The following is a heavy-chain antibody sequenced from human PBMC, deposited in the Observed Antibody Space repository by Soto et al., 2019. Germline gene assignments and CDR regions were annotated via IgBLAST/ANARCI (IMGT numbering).Heavy chain of an antibody. CDR3: SRVERGTATTVVDAFDI. CDR2: MSHSGGT. CDR1: GGSVNSGNYY. V-gene: IGHV4-61*01. Sequence: SETLSLTCAVFGGSVNSGNYYWSWIRQPPGKGLEWIGEMSHSGGTHFNPSLKSRVTISVDTSKNQFSLKMSSVTAADTVLYYCSRVERGTATTVVDAFDIWGPGTMVTVSS. D-gene: IGHD1-1*01. J-gene: IGHJ3*02.